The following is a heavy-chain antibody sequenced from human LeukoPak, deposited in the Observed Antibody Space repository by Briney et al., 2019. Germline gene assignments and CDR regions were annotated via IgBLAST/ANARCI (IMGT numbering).Heavy chain of an antibody. CDR2: ISYDGSNK. CDR3: ATQWGYDSMGFDY. V-gene: IGHV3-30*03. D-gene: IGHD5-12*01. Sequence: GRSLRLSCAASGFTFSSYGMHWVRQAPGKGLEWVAVISYDGSNKYYADSVKGRFTISRDNSKNTLYLQMNSLRAEDTAVYYCATQWGYDSMGFDYWGRGTLVTVSS. CDR1: GFTFSSYG. J-gene: IGHJ4*02.